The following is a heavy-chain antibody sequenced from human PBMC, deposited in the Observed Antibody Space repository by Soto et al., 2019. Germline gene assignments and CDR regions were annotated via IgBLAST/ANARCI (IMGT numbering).Heavy chain of an antibody. Sequence: SETLSLTCTVSGGSISSYYWSWIRQPPGKGLEWIGYIYYSGSTNYNPSLKSRITITVDTSKNQFSLKLSSVTAADTAVYYCARVWGGAFDIWGQGTMVTVSS. V-gene: IGHV4-59*01. CDR1: GGSISSYY. CDR2: IYYSGST. J-gene: IGHJ3*02. D-gene: IGHD3-10*01. CDR3: ARVWGGAFDI.